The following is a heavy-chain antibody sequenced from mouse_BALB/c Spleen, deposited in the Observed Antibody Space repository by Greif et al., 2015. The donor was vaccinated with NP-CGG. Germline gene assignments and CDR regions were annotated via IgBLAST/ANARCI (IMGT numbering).Heavy chain of an antibody. CDR2: IYPGSGST. V-gene: IGHV1S22*01. Sequence: LKQSGSELVRPGASVKLSRKASGYTFTSYWMHWVKQRPGQGLEWIGNIYPGSGSTNYDEKFKSKATLTVDTSSSTAYMQLSSLTSEDSAVYYCTRGANYYGSSYWYFDVWGAGTTVTVSS. J-gene: IGHJ1*01. D-gene: IGHD1-1*01. CDR1: GYTFTSYW. CDR3: TRGANYYGSSYWYFDV.